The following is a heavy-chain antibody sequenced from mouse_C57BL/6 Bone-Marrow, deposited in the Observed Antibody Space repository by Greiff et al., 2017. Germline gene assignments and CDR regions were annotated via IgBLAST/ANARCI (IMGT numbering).Heavy chain of an antibody. CDR1: GYTFTSYW. V-gene: IGHV1-64*01. CDR2: IHPNSGST. Sequence: QVQLQQPGAELVKPGASVKLSCKASGYTFTSYWMHWVKQRPGQGLEWIGMIHPNSGSTNDNEKFKSKATLTVDKSSSTAYMQLSSLTSEDSAVYYCAREGGNYEGFAYWGQGTLVTVSA. D-gene: IGHD2-1*01. J-gene: IGHJ3*01. CDR3: AREGGNYEGFAY.